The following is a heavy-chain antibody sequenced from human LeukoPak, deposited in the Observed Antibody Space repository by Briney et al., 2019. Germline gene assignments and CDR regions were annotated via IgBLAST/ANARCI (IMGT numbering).Heavy chain of an antibody. V-gene: IGHV4-34*01. CDR3: ARGLIMGATPFDY. CDR1: GGSFSGYY. Sequence: PSETLSLTCAVYGGSFSGYYWSWIRQPPGKGLEWIGEINHSGSTNYNPSLKSRVTISVDTSKNQFSLKLSSVTAADTAVYYCARGLIMGATPFDYWGQGTLVTVSS. CDR2: INHSGST. D-gene: IGHD1-26*01. J-gene: IGHJ4*02.